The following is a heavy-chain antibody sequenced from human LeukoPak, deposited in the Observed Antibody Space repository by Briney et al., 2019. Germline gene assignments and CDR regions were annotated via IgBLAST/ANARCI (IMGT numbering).Heavy chain of an antibody. CDR3: ARVSSMLRGPLVIYYFDF. Sequence: GRSLRLSCAASGFTFSNYAMHWVRQAPGKGLEWVSIISGGGDVTHYADSVKGRFTISRDNSKNTLYLQMNSLRVEDTAVYYCARVSSMLRGPLVIYYFDFWGQGTLVTVPS. V-gene: IGHV3-23*01. CDR1: GFTFSNYA. J-gene: IGHJ4*02. CDR2: ISGGGDVT. D-gene: IGHD3-10*01.